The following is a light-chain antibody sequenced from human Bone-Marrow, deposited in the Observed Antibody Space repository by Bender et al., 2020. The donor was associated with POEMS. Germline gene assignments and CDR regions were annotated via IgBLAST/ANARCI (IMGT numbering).Light chain of an antibody. V-gene: IGLV3-1*01. J-gene: IGLJ1*01. Sequence: SYELTQPPSVSVSPGQTATITCSGDKLGEKYVCWYQQRPGQSPVLVIYRDAKRPSGVSSRFSGSRSGNTASLTISGLQAEDEAHYYCCSYLNSNTVFGTGTKVTVL. CDR1: KLGEKY. CDR3: CSYLNSNTV. CDR2: RDA.